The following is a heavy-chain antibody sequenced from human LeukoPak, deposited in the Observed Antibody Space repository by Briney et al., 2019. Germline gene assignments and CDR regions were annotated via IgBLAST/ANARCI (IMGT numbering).Heavy chain of an antibody. CDR1: GFTFSSYW. CDR2: TRQDGSEK. J-gene: IGHJ6*03. Sequence: GGSLRLSCAASGFTFSSYWMSWVRQAPGKGLEWVANTRQDGSEKNYVDSVKGRLTISRDNARNSLYLQMNSLRAEDTAVYYCARDTYLDVWGKGTAVTVSS. V-gene: IGHV3-7*01. CDR3: ARDTYLDV.